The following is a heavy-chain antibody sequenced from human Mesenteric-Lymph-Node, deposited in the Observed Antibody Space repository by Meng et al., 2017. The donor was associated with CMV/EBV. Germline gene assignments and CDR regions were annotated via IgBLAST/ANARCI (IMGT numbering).Heavy chain of an antibody. Sequence: QDQLVQSGAEVKKPRDSVTASCKASGYTFTRFDINWVRHATGQGPEWMGWMNPNSGNTGYAQKFQGRVTLTRDNSISTASLELRSLRTEDTAVYSCARGPSYSSGFHDCWGQGTLVTVSS. CDR1: GYTFTRFD. CDR2: MNPNSGNT. CDR3: ARGPSYSSGFHDC. D-gene: IGHD6-19*01. J-gene: IGHJ4*02. V-gene: IGHV1-8*02.